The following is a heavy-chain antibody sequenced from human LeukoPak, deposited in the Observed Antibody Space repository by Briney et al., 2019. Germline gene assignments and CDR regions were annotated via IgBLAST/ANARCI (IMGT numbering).Heavy chain of an antibody. Sequence: PGGSLRLSCAASGFTFSRYWMSWVRQAPGKGPEWVANIKEDGSEQYYVDSVKGRFTISRDNSKNTLYLQMNSLRVEDTAVYYCAARPPIVVAGPFDYWGQGTLVTVSS. V-gene: IGHV3-7*05. CDR1: GFTFSRYW. J-gene: IGHJ4*02. D-gene: IGHD6-19*01. CDR3: AARPPIVVAGPFDY. CDR2: IKEDGSEQ.